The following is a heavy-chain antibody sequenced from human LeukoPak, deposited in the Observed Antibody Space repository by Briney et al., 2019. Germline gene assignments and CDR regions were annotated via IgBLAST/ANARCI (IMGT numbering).Heavy chain of an antibody. Sequence: PSETLSLTCTVSGGSISSSSYYWGWIRQPPGQGLEWIGTIPYSGNAYYSPSLKSRVTISVDTSKNQFSLKVSSVTAADTAVYYCARYPYSGTSGWQAFDYRGQGTLVTVSS. D-gene: IGHD6-19*01. CDR2: IPYSGNA. CDR3: ARYPYSGTSGWQAFDY. V-gene: IGHV4-39*01. CDR1: GGSISSSSYY. J-gene: IGHJ4*02.